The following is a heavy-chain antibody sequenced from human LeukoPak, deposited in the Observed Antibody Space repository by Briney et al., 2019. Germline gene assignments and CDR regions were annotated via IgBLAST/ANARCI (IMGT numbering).Heavy chain of an antibody. CDR3: ARTEYRSSLFDP. D-gene: IGHD6-6*01. Sequence: SETLSLTCAVYGGSFSGYYWSWIRQPPGKGLEWIGEINHSGSTNYNPSLKSRVTISVDTSKNQFSLKLSSVTAADTAVYYCARTEYRSSLFDPWGQGTLATVSS. J-gene: IGHJ5*02. CDR1: GGSFSGYY. V-gene: IGHV4-34*01. CDR2: INHSGST.